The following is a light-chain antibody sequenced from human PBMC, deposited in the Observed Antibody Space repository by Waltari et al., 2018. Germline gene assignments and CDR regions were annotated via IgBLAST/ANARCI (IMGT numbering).Light chain of an antibody. V-gene: IGKV1-5*03. J-gene: IGKJ1*01. CDR3: QQYNSYSPWT. Sequence: DIQMTQSPSPLSASVGDRVTLTCRASQSISSWLAWYQQKPGKAPKLLIYKASSLESGVPSRFSGSGSGTEFTLTISSLQPDDFATYYCQQYNSYSPWTFGQGTKVEIK. CDR1: QSISSW. CDR2: KAS.